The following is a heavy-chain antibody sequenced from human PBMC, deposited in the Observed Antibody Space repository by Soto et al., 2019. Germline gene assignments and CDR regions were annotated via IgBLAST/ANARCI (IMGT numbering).Heavy chain of an antibody. Sequence: GGSLRLSCAAFGFTFSSYAMNWGRQAPGKGLEWVSAISGSGGSTYYADSVKGRFTISRDSSKNTLYLQMNSLTAEDTAVYYRAKGNSWSPALVLDIWGQGTMVTVSS. CDR1: GFTFSSYA. V-gene: IGHV3-23*01. J-gene: IGHJ3*02. CDR3: AKGNSWSPALVLDI. CDR2: ISGSGGST. D-gene: IGHD1-7*01.